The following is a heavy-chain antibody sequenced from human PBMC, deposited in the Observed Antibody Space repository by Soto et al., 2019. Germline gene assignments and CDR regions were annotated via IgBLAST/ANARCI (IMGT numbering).Heavy chain of an antibody. CDR2: ISYDGSNK. CDR1: GFTFSSYG. J-gene: IGHJ3*02. V-gene: IGHV3-30*18. D-gene: IGHD6-19*01. CDR3: AKDIAVAQGPFDI. Sequence: GGSLRLSCAASGFTFSSYGMHWVRQAPGKGLEWVAVISYDGSNKYYADSVKGRFTISRDNSKNTLYLQMNSLRAEDTAVYYCAKDIAVAQGPFDIWGHGTMVTVSS.